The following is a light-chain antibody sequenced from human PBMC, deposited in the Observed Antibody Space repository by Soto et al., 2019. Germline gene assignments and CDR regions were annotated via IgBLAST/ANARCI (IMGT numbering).Light chain of an antibody. V-gene: IGKV1D-8*03. Sequence: VIWMTQSPSLLSASTGDRVTISCRMSQGISTYLNWYQQKPGKAPKLLIYDVSTLGSGVPSRFSGSGSGTDFTLTISSLQPDDSATYYCQQYNTFWTFGQGTKVDIK. CDR1: QGISTY. CDR2: DVS. CDR3: QQYNTFWT. J-gene: IGKJ1*01.